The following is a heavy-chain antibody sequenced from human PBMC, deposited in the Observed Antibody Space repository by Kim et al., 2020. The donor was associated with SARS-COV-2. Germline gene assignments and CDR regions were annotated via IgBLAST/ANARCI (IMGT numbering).Heavy chain of an antibody. Sequence: LKSRFTITRDNSKNTLSLQMNSLRAEDTAVYYCAREGGLTMVVVALDYWGQGTLVTVSS. V-gene: IGHV3-30*07. J-gene: IGHJ4*02. CDR3: AREGGLTMVVVALDY. D-gene: IGHD3-22*01.